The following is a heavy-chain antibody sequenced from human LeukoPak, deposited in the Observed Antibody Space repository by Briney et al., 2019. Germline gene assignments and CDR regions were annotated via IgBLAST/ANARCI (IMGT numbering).Heavy chain of an antibody. Sequence: ALVKVSCKASGYTFTSYGISWVRQATGQGLEWMGWMNPNSGNTGYAQKFQGRVTMTRNTSISTAYMELSSLRSGDTAVYYCARTRGSGKNWFDPWGQGTLVTVSS. D-gene: IGHD3-10*01. CDR1: GYTFTSYG. J-gene: IGHJ5*02. CDR3: ARTRGSGKNWFDP. V-gene: IGHV1-8*02. CDR2: MNPNSGNT.